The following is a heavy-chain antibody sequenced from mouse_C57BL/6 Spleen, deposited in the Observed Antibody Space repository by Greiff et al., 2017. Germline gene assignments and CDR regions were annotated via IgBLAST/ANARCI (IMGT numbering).Heavy chain of an antibody. CDR2: IDPSDSYT. J-gene: IGHJ3*01. CDR3: ARAAQATMFAY. CDR1: GYTFTSYW. V-gene: IGHV1-50*01. D-gene: IGHD3-2*02. Sequence: QVQLQQPGAELVKPGASVKLSCKASGYTFTSYWMPWVKQRPGQGLEWIGEIDPSDSYTNYNQKFKGKATLTVDTSSSTAYMQLSSLTSEDSAVYYCARAAQATMFAYWGQGTLVTVSA.